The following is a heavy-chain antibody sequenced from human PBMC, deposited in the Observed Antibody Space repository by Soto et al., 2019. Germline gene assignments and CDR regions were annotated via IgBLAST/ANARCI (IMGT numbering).Heavy chain of an antibody. Sequence: QVQLQESGPGLVKPSETLSLTCTVSSDSIAGENWWSWVRQPPGLGLEWIGEVFHTGGTNYNPSLKSRVTMEVDKSKNLFPLNPISATAADTAVYYCARVFSSGSGWMYYFDFWGQGTLVSVSS. CDR2: VFHTGGT. D-gene: IGHD6-19*01. CDR1: SDSIAGENW. V-gene: IGHV4-4*02. CDR3: ARVFSSGSGWMYYFDF. J-gene: IGHJ4*02.